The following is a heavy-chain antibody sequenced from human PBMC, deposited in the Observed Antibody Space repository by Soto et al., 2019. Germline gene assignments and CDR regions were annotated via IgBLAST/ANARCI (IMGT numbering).Heavy chain of an antibody. CDR3: ARVLSGDPGGY. CDR1: GYTFTSYG. D-gene: IGHD7-27*01. J-gene: IGHJ4*02. CDR2: ISAYNGNT. V-gene: IGHV1-18*01. Sequence: GASVKVSCKASGYTFTSYGISWVRQAPGQGLEWMGWISAYNGNTNYAQKLQGRVTMTTNTSTSTAYMELSSLRSEDTAVYYCARVLSGDPGGYWGQGTLVTVSS.